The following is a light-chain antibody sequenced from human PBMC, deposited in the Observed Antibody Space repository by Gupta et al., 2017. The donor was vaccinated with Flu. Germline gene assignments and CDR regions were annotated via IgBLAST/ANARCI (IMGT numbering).Light chain of an antibody. CDR3: QQHYSAPPT. CDR1: ENIVTH. Sequence: DVRLSQSPASLSASVGDRVTITCRASENIVTHVNWYLQRPGRATNLLIFAANNLQSGVPSRISGSGSGADFTLTTSSLQLEDFATYYCQQHYSAPPTFGGGTKVEI. J-gene: IGKJ4*01. CDR2: AAN. V-gene: IGKV1-39*01.